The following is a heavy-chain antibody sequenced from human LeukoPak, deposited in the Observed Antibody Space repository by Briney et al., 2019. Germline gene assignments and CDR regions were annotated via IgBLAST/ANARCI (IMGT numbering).Heavy chain of an antibody. V-gene: IGHV4-39*01. J-gene: IGHJ1*01. D-gene: IGHD3-22*01. CDR2: IYYSGRT. CDR3: ARRRYYDGSGYLE. Sequence: PSETLSLTCSVSGDSVSRSDSYWDWIRQPPGKGLEWIGTIYYSGRTYYSPSLKSRVTMSIDPSNNQFSLNLRSVTAADTAVYYCARRRYYDGSGYLEWGQGTLLSVSS. CDR1: GDSVSRSDSY.